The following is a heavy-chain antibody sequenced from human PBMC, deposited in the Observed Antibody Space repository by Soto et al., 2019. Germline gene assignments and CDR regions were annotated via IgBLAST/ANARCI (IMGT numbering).Heavy chain of an antibody. CDR1: GYTFTSYA. V-gene: IGHV1-3*01. CDR3: ARGVRELVPYIVY. J-gene: IGHJ4*02. D-gene: IGHD1-26*01. CDR2: INAGNGNT. Sequence: ASVKVSCKASGYTFTSYAMHWVRQAPGQRLEWMGWINAGNGNTKYSQKFQGRVTITRDTSASTAYMELSSLRSEDTAVYYCARGVRELVPYIVYWGQGTLVTVSS.